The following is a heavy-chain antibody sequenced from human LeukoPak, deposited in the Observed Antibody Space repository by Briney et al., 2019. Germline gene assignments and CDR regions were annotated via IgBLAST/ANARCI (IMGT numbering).Heavy chain of an antibody. CDR2: INHSGST. CDR1: GGSFSGYY. V-gene: IGHV4-34*01. Sequence: SETLFPTCAVYGGSFSGYYWSWIRQPPGKGLEWIGEINHSGSTNYNPSLKSRVTISVDTSKNQFSLKLSSVTAADTAVYYCARESGTGYLSIAVAGTGAFDIWGQGTMVTVSS. J-gene: IGHJ3*02. D-gene: IGHD6-19*01. CDR3: ARESGTGYLSIAVAGTGAFDI.